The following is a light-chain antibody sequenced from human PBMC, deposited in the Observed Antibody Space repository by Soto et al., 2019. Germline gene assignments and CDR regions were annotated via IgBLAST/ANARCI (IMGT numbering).Light chain of an antibody. CDR3: RSYTGISTPVA. J-gene: IGLJ2*01. CDR2: DVR. CDR1: SSDVGGYNY. Sequence: QSALTQPASVSGSPGQSITISCTGTSSDVGGYNYVSWYQQHPGKAPKLMIYDVRNRPSGVSNRFSGSKSGNTASLTISGLQAEDEADYYCRSYTGISTPVAFGGGTKLTVL. V-gene: IGLV2-14*03.